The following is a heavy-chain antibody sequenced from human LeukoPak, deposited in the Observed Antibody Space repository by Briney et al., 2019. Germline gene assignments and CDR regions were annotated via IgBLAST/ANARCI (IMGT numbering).Heavy chain of an antibody. Sequence: PGGSLRLSCAASGFTFSNAWMSWVGQAPGKGLEWVGRIKRKTDGGTTDYAAPVKGRSTISRDDSKNTLYLQMNTLKTEDTAVYYCTTDRTGLAVAATVYYYYYGMDVWGQGTTVTVSS. V-gene: IGHV3-15*01. CDR3: TTDRTGLAVAATVYYYYYGMDV. D-gene: IGHD6-19*01. CDR2: IKRKTDGGTT. CDR1: GFTFSNAW. J-gene: IGHJ6*02.